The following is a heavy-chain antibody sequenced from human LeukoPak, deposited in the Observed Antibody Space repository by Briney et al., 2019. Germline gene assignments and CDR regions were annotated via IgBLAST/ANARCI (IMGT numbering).Heavy chain of an antibody. CDR2: IYPGDSDT. D-gene: IGHD4-23*01. CDR1: GYSFTSYW. J-gene: IGHJ2*01. CDR3: ARHDLRWTSYLDL. Sequence: GESLQISCKGSGYSFTSYWIGWMRPRPGKGREWMGMIYPGDSDTRYRPSFQGQVTISADKSISTAYLQWSSLKASDTAMYYCARHDLRWTSYLDLWGRGTLVTVSS. V-gene: IGHV5-51*01.